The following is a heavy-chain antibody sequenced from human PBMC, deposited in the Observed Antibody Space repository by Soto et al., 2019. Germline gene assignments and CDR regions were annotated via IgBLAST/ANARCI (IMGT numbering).Heavy chain of an antibody. Sequence: QITLRESGPPLVKPTQTLTLTCTFSGFSLNTGGVGVAWIRQPPGKALEWLALIYWDDDKIYSPSHKSRLTVTKDTPTNHVVVPMANPDPTVTPTYYWAHIHFSPAAFDFWGQGTLVTVSS. J-gene: IGHJ4*02. CDR2: IYWDDDK. CDR1: GFSLNTGGVG. V-gene: IGHV2-5*02. CDR3: AHIHFSPAAFDF.